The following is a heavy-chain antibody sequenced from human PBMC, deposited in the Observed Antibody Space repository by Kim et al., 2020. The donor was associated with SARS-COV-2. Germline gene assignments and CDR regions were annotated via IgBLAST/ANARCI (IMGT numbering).Heavy chain of an antibody. CDR3: AKPQSPGIAAAGSQ. CDR2: ISKDGGIK. Sequence: GGSLRLSCVASGFTFSDYGMHWVRQAPGKGLEWVAVISKDGGIKYHANSVKGRFIISRDNSKNTLYLQLDSLTAEDTAIYYCAKPQSPGIAAAGSQWGQGTLVTVSS. D-gene: IGHD6-13*01. CDR1: GFTFSDYG. V-gene: IGHV3-30*18. J-gene: IGHJ4*02.